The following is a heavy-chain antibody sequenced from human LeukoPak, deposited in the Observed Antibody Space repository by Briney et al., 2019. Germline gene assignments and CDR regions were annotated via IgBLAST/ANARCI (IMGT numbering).Heavy chain of an antibody. CDR1: GGSFSGYY. J-gene: IGHJ5*02. CDR3: ARRNYDFWSGFPNWFDP. D-gene: IGHD3-3*01. CDR2: INHSGST. V-gene: IGHV4-34*01. Sequence: SETLSLTCAVYGGSFSGYYWSWIRQPPGKGLEWIGEINHSGSTNYNPSLKSRVTISVDTSKNQFSLKLRSVTAADTAVYYCARRNYDFWSGFPNWFDPWGQGTLVTVSS.